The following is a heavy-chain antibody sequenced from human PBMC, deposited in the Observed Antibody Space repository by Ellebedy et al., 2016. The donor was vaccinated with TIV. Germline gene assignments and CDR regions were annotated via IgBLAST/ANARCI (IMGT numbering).Heavy chain of an antibody. Sequence: GESLKISCAASGFTVSSNYMSWVRQAPGKGLEWVSVIYSGGSTYYADSVKGRFTISRVNSKNTLYLQMNSLRAEDTAVYYCAKHSVVGPSSCFDYWGQGTLVTVSS. CDR2: IYSGGST. CDR3: AKHSVVGPSSCFDY. J-gene: IGHJ4*02. CDR1: GFTVSSNY. D-gene: IGHD6-19*01. V-gene: IGHV3-53*01.